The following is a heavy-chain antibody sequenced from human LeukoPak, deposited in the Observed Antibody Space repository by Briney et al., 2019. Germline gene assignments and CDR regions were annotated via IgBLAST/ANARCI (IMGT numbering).Heavy chain of an antibody. CDR3: ARENYGFLDY. CDR2: IDATGTT. V-gene: IGHV4-4*07. J-gene: IGHJ4*02. D-gene: IGHD3-3*01. Sequence: PSETLSLTCTVSGGSISNYYWSWIRQPAGAELEWIGRIDATGTTNYNPSLKSRVTMSLDTSKNQFSLKVSSLTAADTAVYYCARENYGFLDYWGQGILVIVSS. CDR1: GGSISNYY.